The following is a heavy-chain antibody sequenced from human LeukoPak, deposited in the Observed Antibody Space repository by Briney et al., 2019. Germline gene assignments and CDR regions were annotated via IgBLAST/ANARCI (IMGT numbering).Heavy chain of an antibody. Sequence: GGSLRLSCAASGFTFSSYSMNWVRQAPGKGLEWVSSISSSSSYIYYADSVKGRFTISRDNGKNSLYLQMNSMRAEDTAVYYCATTKDIVVVPAAIGYYYGMDVWGQGTTVTVSS. D-gene: IGHD2-2*02. J-gene: IGHJ6*02. CDR1: GFTFSSYS. CDR2: ISSSSSYI. V-gene: IGHV3-21*01. CDR3: ATTKDIVVVPAAIGYYYGMDV.